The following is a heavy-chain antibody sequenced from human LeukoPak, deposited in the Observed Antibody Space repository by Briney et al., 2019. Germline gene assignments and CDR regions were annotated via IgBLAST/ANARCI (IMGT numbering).Heavy chain of an antibody. CDR3: AKDPSDIVATPVAGYFDY. CDR1: GDTFSSYA. D-gene: IGHD5-12*01. J-gene: IGHJ4*02. Sequence: SVKVSCKASGDTFSSYAISWVRQAPGQGLEWMGGIIPIFGTANYAQKFQGRVTITADESTSTAYMELSSLRSEDTAVYYCAKDPSDIVATPVAGYFDYWGQGTLVTVSS. CDR2: IIPIFGTA. V-gene: IGHV1-69*13.